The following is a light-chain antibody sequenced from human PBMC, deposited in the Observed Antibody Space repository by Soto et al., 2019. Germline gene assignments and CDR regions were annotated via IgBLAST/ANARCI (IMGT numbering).Light chain of an antibody. V-gene: IGKV3-20*01. CDR3: QQYGTSPRT. CDR2: AAS. Sequence: EIVLTQSPGTLSLSPGERATLSCRASQSVSNNYLAWYQQKPGQAPRPLIYAASSRATGIPDRFSGSGSGTDFTLTISRLEPEDFAVYYCQQYGTSPRTFGQGTKVDIK. J-gene: IGKJ1*01. CDR1: QSVSNNY.